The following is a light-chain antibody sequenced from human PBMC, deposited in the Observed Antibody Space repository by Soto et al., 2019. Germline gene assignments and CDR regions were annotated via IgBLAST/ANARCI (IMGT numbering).Light chain of an antibody. J-gene: IGLJ2*01. Sequence: QSALTQPPSASGSPGQSVTISCTGTSSDVGGYNYVSWYQQHPGKAPKLMIYEVSKWPSGVPDRFSGSKSGNTASLTVSGLQAEGDADYYCSSYAGGNNLVFGGGTKPTV. CDR2: EVS. V-gene: IGLV2-8*01. CDR1: SSDVGGYNY. CDR3: SSYAGGNNLV.